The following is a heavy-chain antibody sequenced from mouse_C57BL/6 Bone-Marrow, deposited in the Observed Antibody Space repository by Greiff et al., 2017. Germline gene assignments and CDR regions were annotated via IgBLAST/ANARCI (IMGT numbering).Heavy chain of an antibody. Sequence: QVQLQQPGAELVKPGASVKLSCKASGYTFTSYWMQWVKQRPGQGLEWIGEIDPSDSYTNYNQKFKGKAKLTVDTSSSTAYMQLSSLTSEDSAVYYCARPYEYDGDVYWGQGTSVTVSS. CDR2: IDPSDSYT. CDR3: ARPYEYDGDVY. J-gene: IGHJ4*01. V-gene: IGHV1-50*01. CDR1: GYTFTSYW. D-gene: IGHD2-4*01.